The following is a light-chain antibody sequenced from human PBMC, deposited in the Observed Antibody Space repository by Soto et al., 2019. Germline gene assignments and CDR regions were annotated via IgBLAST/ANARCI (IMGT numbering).Light chain of an antibody. CDR2: KAS. CDR1: QTISSW. V-gene: IGKV1-5*03. J-gene: IGKJ1*01. CDR3: QHYNSYSEA. Sequence: DIQMTQSPSTLSGSVGDRVTITCRASQTISSWLAWYQQKPGKVPKLLIYKASTLKSGVPSRFSGSGSGTEFTLTISSLQPDDFATYYCQHYNSYSEAFGQGTKVDIK.